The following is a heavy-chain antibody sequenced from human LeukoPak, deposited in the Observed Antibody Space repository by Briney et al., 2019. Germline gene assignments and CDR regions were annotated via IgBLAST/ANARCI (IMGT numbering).Heavy chain of an antibody. Sequence: SETLSLTCIVSGGSISSSSYYWGWIRQPPGKGLEWIGSIYYSGSTYYNPSLKSRVTISVDTSKNQFSLKLSSVTAADTAVYYCAGENSSGWYPNWFDPWGQGTLVTVSS. V-gene: IGHV4-39*01. CDR2: IYYSGST. CDR1: GGSISSSSYY. D-gene: IGHD6-19*01. J-gene: IGHJ5*02. CDR3: AGENSSGWYPNWFDP.